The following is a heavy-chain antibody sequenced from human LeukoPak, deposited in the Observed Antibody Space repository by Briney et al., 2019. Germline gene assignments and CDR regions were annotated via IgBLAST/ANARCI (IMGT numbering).Heavy chain of an antibody. Sequence: GGSLRLSCAASGFIFSIYSMNWVRQAPGKWLEWVSSISSSSIYIYYADSVKGRFTISRDNAKNSLYLQMNSLRAEDTAVYYCARGSRGNIAAAGHFDYWGQGTLVTVSS. CDR1: GFIFSIYS. CDR3: ARGSRGNIAAAGHFDY. V-gene: IGHV3-21*01. D-gene: IGHD6-13*01. J-gene: IGHJ4*02. CDR2: ISSSSIYI.